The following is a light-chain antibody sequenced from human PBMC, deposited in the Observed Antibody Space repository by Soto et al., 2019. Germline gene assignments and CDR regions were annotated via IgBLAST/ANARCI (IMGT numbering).Light chain of an antibody. CDR2: ESS. V-gene: IGLV2-23*01. J-gene: IGLJ1*01. Sequence: QSALTQPASVSGSPGQSITITCTGTSSDVGTYNLVSWYQQHPGKAPKLMIYESSKRPSGVSSRFSGSKSGNTASLTISGLLAEDEADYYCYSYAGSTTYVFGTGTKLTVL. CDR3: YSYAGSTTYV. CDR1: SSDVGTYNL.